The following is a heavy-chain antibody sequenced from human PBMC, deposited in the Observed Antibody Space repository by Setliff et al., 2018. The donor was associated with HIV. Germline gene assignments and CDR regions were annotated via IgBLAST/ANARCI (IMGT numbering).Heavy chain of an antibody. CDR2: IYYNGST. Sequence: PSETLSLTCTVSGDSISSHDWSWIRQPPGKGLEWIGHIYYNGSTNYNPSIKSRVTISVDTSKNQLSLKLNSATGADTAIFYCARRVGITIFGAPNQYYYMDVWGKGTTVTVSS. CDR1: GDSISSHD. CDR3: ARRVGITIFGAPNQYYYMDV. D-gene: IGHD3-3*01. J-gene: IGHJ6*03. V-gene: IGHV4-59*11.